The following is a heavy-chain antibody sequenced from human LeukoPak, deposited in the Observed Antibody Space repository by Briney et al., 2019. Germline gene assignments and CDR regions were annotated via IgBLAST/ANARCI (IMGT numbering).Heavy chain of an antibody. J-gene: IGHJ4*02. Sequence: GASVKVSCKASGYDFTSVGITWVRRAPGQGLEWMGWISPYNGNTRYAQKFQGRVAMTTDTSTSTAYMDLRSLRSDDTAVYYCARDQAATNTQVRFCLDWGQGTLVTVSS. CDR3: ARDQAATNTQVRFCLD. D-gene: IGHD3-9*01. CDR1: GYDFTSVG. CDR2: ISPYNGNT. V-gene: IGHV1-18*01.